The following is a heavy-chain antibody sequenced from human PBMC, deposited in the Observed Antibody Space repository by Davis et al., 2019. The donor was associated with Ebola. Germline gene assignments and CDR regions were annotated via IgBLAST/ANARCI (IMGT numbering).Heavy chain of an antibody. CDR3: ASDETGATTGSFDY. D-gene: IGHD1-26*01. J-gene: IGHJ4*02. CDR2: IYYSGST. CDR1: GGSISSSSYY. Sequence: GSLRLSCTVSGGSISSSSYYWGWIRQPPGKGLEWIGSIYYSGSTYYNPSLKSRVTISVDTSKNQFSLRLSSVTAADTAVYYCASDETGATTGSFDYWGQETLVTVSS. V-gene: IGHV4-39*01.